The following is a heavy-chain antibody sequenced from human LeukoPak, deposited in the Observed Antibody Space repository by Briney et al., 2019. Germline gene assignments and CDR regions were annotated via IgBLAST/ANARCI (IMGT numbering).Heavy chain of an antibody. CDR1: GFTFSSYG. CDR2: ISDSGGST. D-gene: IGHD6-13*01. V-gene: IGHV3-23*01. J-gene: IGHJ4*02. Sequence: GGSLRLSCAASGFTFSSYGMSWVRQAPGKGLEWVSGISDSGGSTYYADSVKGRFTISRDNSKNTLYLQMNSLRAEDTAVYYCASSRYSSSWPYDYWGQGTLVTVSS. CDR3: ASSRYSSSWPYDY.